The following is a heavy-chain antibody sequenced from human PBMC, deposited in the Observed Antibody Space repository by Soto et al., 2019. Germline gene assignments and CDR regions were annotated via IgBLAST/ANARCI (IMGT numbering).Heavy chain of an antibody. CDR3: ASVRKGSGYLFDY. CDR1: GGTFSSYA. J-gene: IGHJ4*02. D-gene: IGHD3-22*01. CDR2: IIPIFGTA. Sequence: SVKVSCRASGGTFSSYAISWVRQAPGQGLEWMGGIIPIFGTANYAQKFQGRVTITAAESTSTAYMELSSLRSEDTAVYYCASVRKGSGYLFDYWGQGTLVTVSS. V-gene: IGHV1-69*13.